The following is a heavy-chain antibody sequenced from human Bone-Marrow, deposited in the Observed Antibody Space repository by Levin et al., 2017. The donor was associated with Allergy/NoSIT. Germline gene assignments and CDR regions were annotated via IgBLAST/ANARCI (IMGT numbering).Heavy chain of an antibody. CDR1: GFTFDDYA. Sequence: SLKISCAASGFTFDDYAMHWVRQTPGKGLEWVSGVSWNSATIAYADSVKGRFTISRDNAKSSLFLQMNGLRVEDTGLYYCVKDRGPAYNNGQWDAFDIWGQGTMVTVSS. D-gene: IGHD6-19*01. CDR2: VSWNSATI. J-gene: IGHJ3*02. V-gene: IGHV3-9*01. CDR3: VKDRGPAYNNGQWDAFDI.